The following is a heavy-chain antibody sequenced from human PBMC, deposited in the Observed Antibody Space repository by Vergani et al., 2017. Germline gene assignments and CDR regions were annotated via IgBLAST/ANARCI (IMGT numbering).Heavy chain of an antibody. D-gene: IGHD6-19*01. CDR2: LSASDRRT. CDR3: ARVHSSGYY. V-gene: IGHV3-23*01. Sequence: EVQLLESGGDLVQPGGSLRLSCAASGFTFIMHAMSWVRQAPGKGLEWVSTLSASDRRTHYADSVKGRFTISRDNAKNSLYLQMNSLRAEDTAVYYCARVHSSGYYWGQGTLVTVSS. J-gene: IGHJ4*02. CDR1: GFTFIMHA.